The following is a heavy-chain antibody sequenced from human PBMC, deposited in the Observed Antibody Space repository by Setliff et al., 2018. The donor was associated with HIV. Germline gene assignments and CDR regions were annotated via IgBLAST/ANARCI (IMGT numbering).Heavy chain of an antibody. Sequence: PSETLSLTCAACGESFSGHHYSWIRQSPGKGLEWIGKINHSGNINYNPSLKSRVPISIDTFWGSVTAADTAVYYCARGPAGRLVFLSYWGQGTLVTVSS. V-gene: IGHV4-34*01. CDR1: GESFSGHH. D-gene: IGHD6-6*01. CDR3: ARGPAGRLVFLSY. CDR2: INHSGNI. J-gene: IGHJ4*02.